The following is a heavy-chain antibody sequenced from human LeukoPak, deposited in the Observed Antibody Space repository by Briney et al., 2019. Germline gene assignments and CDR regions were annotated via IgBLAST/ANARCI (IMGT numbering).Heavy chain of an antibody. V-gene: IGHV3-23*01. CDR2: IIGSGGTT. Sequence: GGSLRLSCAASGFPFSSYAMNWVRQAPGKGLEWVSTIIGSGGTTYYADSVKGRFTTSRDNSKNTLYLQLNYLRAEDTAIYYCAKEPIAVAGTFDYWGQGTLVTVSS. J-gene: IGHJ4*02. CDR1: GFPFSSYA. D-gene: IGHD6-19*01. CDR3: AKEPIAVAGTFDY.